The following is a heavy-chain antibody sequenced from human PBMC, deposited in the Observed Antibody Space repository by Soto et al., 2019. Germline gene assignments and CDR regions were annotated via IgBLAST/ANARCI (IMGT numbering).Heavy chain of an antibody. Sequence: SETLSLTCNVSGGPIKTGDYYWSWIRQPPGKGLEWIGYVFYSGATNYSPSLKSRAAISMDTSKNQFSLSLTSVTAADTAVYYCARAGFSYGHLLFWGQGIRVTVSS. CDR3: ARAGFSYGHLLF. J-gene: IGHJ4*02. CDR2: VFYSGAT. D-gene: IGHD3-10*01. CDR1: GGPIKTGDYY. V-gene: IGHV4-30-4*01.